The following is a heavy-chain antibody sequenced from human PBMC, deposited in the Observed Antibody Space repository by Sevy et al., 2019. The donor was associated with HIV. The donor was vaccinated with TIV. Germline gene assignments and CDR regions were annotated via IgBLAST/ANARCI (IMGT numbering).Heavy chain of an antibody. J-gene: IGHJ5*02. CDR1: GDSITRYF. CDR2: MYHSGST. D-gene: IGHD3-3*01. CDR3: ARHYRRDFWSGYSNHFAP. Sequence: SETLSLTCTVSGDSITRYFWSWIRQPPGKGLEWIGYMYHSGSTNYNPSLKRRVSLSIDTSKNEFSLTLSSVTAADTAVYYCARHYRRDFWSGYSNHFAPWGPGILVTVSS. V-gene: IGHV4-59*01.